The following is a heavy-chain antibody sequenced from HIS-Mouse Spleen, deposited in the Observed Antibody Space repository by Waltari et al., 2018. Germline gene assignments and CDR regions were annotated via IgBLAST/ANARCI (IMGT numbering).Heavy chain of an antibody. CDR3: AREGGVIAVAGTPNAFDI. D-gene: IGHD6-19*01. CDR2: LGTAGDT. Sequence: EVQLVESGGGLVQPGGSLRLSCASSGFTFSGDDMHWVRTVTGKGLEWVSALGTAGDTYYPGSVKGRFTISRENAKNSLYLQMNSLRAGDTAVYYCAREGGVIAVAGTPNAFDIWGQGTMVTVSS. V-gene: IGHV3-13*01. J-gene: IGHJ3*02. CDR1: GFTFSGDD.